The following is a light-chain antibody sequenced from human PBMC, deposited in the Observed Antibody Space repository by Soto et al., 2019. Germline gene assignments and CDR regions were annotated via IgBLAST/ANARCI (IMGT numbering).Light chain of an antibody. CDR2: EVS. CDR3: SSFRSGTTL. Sequence: QSVLXQPASVSGSPGQSITISCTGTSSDIGGYNFVSWYHQHPGKAPKLMIYEVSNRPSGVSDRFSGSKSGNTASLTISGLQAEDEADYYCSSFRSGTTLFGTGTKVTVL. J-gene: IGLJ1*01. CDR1: SSDIGGYNF. V-gene: IGLV2-14*01.